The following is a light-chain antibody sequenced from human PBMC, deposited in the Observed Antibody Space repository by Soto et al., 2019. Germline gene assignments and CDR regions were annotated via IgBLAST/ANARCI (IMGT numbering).Light chain of an antibody. Sequence: EIVWTQSPGTMSFSPGERATLSCRASQSVSSSFLAWYQQKPGQAPRLLIYGASNRATGIPDRFSGSGSGTDFTLTISRLEPEDFAVYYCQQYVTSPWAFGQGTKV. CDR3: QQYVTSPWA. CDR1: QSVSSSF. J-gene: IGKJ1*01. CDR2: GAS. V-gene: IGKV3-20*01.